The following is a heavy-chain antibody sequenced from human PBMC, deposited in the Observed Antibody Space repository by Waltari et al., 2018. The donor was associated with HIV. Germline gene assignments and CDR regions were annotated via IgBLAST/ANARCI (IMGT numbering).Heavy chain of an antibody. J-gene: IGHJ4*02. CDR3: ARDRGGSSSLVLDS. V-gene: IGHV3-33*01. CDR2: IWYDGSNK. CDR1: GVTFKNYG. D-gene: IGHD6-6*01. Sequence: QVQLVESGGGVVQPGRSLRLSCAASGVTFKNYGMHWVRQAPGKGLEWVAVIWYDGSNKYYADSVKGRFTISRDNSKNRLYLQMNSLRAEDTAVYYCARDRGGSSSLVLDSWGQGTLVTISS.